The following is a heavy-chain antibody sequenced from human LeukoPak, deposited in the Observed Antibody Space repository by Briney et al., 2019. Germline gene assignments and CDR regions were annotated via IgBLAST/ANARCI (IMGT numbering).Heavy chain of an antibody. D-gene: IGHD2-8*01. Sequence: GGSLRLSCAASGFTFSDYYMSWIRQAPGKGLEWVSYISSSGSTIYYADSVEGRFTISRDNAKNSLYLQMNSLRAEDTAVYYCAREYAIDAFDIWGQGTMVTVSS. J-gene: IGHJ3*02. CDR3: AREYAIDAFDI. CDR2: ISSSGSTI. V-gene: IGHV3-11*04. CDR1: GFTFSDYY.